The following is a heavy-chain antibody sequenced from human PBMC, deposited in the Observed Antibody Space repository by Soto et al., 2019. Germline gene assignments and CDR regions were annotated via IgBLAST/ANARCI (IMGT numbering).Heavy chain of an antibody. J-gene: IGHJ4*02. CDR3: ARIPYSSASFDY. Sequence: PSETLSLTCSASGFSVSSTYWGWVRQSPGKGLEWIGYVYNSGSTIYSPSLKSRITISMDPSKNQFSLRLRSVTAADTAVYYCARIPYSSASFDYWGQGNLVTVSS. CDR2: VYNSGST. CDR1: GFSVSSTY. V-gene: IGHV4-59*02. D-gene: IGHD6-19*01.